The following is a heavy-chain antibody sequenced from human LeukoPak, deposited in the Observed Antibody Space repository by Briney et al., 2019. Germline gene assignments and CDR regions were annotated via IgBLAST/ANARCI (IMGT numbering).Heavy chain of an antibody. CDR2: INPSRGGT. CDR3: ARGGGRYSSSWEIDY. V-gene: IGHV1-2*02. J-gene: IGHJ4*02. D-gene: IGHD6-13*01. Sequence: ASVKVSCKASGYTFTGYYMHCVRQAPGQGLEWMGWINPSRGGTNSAQKFQGRVTMTRDTSISTAYMDLSRLRSDDTAVYYCARGGGRYSSSWEIDYWGQGTLVTVSS. CDR1: GYTFTGYY.